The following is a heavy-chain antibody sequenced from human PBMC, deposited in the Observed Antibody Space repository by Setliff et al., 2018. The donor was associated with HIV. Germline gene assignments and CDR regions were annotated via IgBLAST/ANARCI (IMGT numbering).Heavy chain of an antibody. CDR2: IYYSGST. Sequence: SETLSLTCSVSGGSISSYYWSWIRQPPGKGLEWIGDIYYSGSTNYNPSLKSRVTISVDTSKNQFSLKLYSVTAADTAVYYCARAYFGSGIYYWGQGTLVTVSS. J-gene: IGHJ4*02. CDR1: GGSISSYY. CDR3: ARAYFGSGIYY. V-gene: IGHV4-59*08. D-gene: IGHD3-10*01.